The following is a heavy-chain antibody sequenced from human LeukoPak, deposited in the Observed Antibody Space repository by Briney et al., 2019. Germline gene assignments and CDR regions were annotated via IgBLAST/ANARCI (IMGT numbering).Heavy chain of an antibody. D-gene: IGHD3-10*01. CDR2: ISSSSSYI. CDR1: GFTFSSYS. J-gene: IGHJ4*02. Sequence: GGSLRLSCAASGFTFSSYSMSWVRQAPGKGLEWVSSISSSSSYIYYADSVKGRFTISRDNSKNSLYLQMNSLRAEDTAVYYCARDRIRGQYYFDYWGQGTLVTVSS. CDR3: ARDRIRGQYYFDY. V-gene: IGHV3-21*01.